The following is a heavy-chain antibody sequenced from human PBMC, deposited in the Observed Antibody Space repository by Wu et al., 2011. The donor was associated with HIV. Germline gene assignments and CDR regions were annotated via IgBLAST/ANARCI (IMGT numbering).Heavy chain of an antibody. CDR2: IIPIFGTT. J-gene: IGHJ4*02. V-gene: IGHV1-69*15. D-gene: IGHD4-23*01. CDR1: GGTFSNYA. Sequence: QVQLVQSGAEMKKPGSSMKVTCRASGGTFSNYAISWVRQAPGQGLEWIGRIIPIFGTTNYAQKFQGRATITADESTSTAYLELSSLRSEDTAVYYCAIDYGGTPRYYFDYWGQGTLVTVSP. CDR3: AIDYGGTPRYYFDY.